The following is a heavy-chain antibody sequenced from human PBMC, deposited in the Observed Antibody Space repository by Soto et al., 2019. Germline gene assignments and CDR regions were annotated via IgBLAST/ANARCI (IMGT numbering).Heavy chain of an antibody. Sequence: GGSLRLSCAASGFTFSSYSMNWVRQAPGRGLEWVSSISSSSSYIYYADSVKGRFTISRDNAKNSLYLQMNSLRAEDTAVYYCARRGSGYYDSSGNYYYYGMDVWGQGTTVTVSS. D-gene: IGHD3-22*01. J-gene: IGHJ6*02. V-gene: IGHV3-21*01. CDR3: ARRGSGYYDSSGNYYYYGMDV. CDR1: GFTFSSYS. CDR2: ISSSSSYI.